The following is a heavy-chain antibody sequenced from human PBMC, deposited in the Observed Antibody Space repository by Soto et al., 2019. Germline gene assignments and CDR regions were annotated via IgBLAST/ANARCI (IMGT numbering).Heavy chain of an antibody. CDR2: INPNSGGT. J-gene: IGHJ6*02. CDR1: GYTFTGYY. Sequence: VKVSCKASGYTFTGYYMHWVRQAPGQGLEWMGWINPNSGGTNYAQKFQGWVTMTRDTSISTAYRELSRLRSDDTAVYYCARAQVVVAATSYYYYYGMDVWGQGTTVTVSS. CDR3: ARAQVVVAATSYYYYYGMDV. D-gene: IGHD2-15*01. V-gene: IGHV1-2*04.